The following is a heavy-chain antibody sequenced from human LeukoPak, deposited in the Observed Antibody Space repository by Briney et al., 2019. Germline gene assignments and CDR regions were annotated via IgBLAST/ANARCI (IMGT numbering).Heavy chain of an antibody. J-gene: IGHJ5*02. Sequence: ASVKVSCKASGYTFTGYYMHWVRQAPGQGLEWMGRINPNSGGTNYAQKFQGRVTMTRDTSISTAYMELSSLRSEDTAVYYCASSVPAAVTFDPWGQGTLVTVSS. CDR3: ASSVPAAVTFDP. D-gene: IGHD2-2*01. CDR2: INPNSGGT. CDR1: GYTFTGYY. V-gene: IGHV1-2*06.